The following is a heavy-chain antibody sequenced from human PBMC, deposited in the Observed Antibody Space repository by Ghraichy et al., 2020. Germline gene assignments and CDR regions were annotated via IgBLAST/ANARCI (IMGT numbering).Heavy chain of an antibody. V-gene: IGHV3-23*01. CDR2: ISGGGGDT. D-gene: IGHD6-13*01. J-gene: IGHJ4*02. CDR1: GFTFSSYA. CDR3: AKGLVPTYPYYFDY. Sequence: ETLSLTCAASGFTFSSYAMSWVRQAPGKGLEWVSAISGGGGDTYYAVSVKGRFTISRDNSKNTLYLQINSLRAEDTAVYYCAKGLVPTYPYYFDYWGQGTLVAVSS.